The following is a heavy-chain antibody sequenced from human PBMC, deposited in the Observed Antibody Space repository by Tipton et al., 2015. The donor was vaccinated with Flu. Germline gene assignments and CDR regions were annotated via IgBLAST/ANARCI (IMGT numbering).Heavy chain of an antibody. V-gene: IGHV4-34*01. D-gene: IGHD2-15*01. Sequence: TLSLTCAVYGGSFSGYYWSRIRQPPGKGLEWIGEINHSGSTNYNPSHKSRVTISVDTSKNQFSLKLSSVTAADTAVYYCARGYCSGGSCSYWYFDLWGRGTLVTVSS. CDR1: GGSFSGYY. CDR3: ARGYCSGGSCSYWYFDL. J-gene: IGHJ2*01. CDR2: INHSGST.